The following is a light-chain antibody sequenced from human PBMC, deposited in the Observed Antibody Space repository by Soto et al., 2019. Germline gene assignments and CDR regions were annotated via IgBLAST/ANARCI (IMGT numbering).Light chain of an antibody. CDR2: GNS. CDR3: QSYDSSLSGANV. CDR1: SSNIGAGYD. V-gene: IGLV1-40*01. Sequence: QSVLTQPPSVSGAPGQRVTISCTGSSSNIGAGYDVHWYQQLPGTAPKLLIYGNSNRPSGVPDRFSGSKSGTSASLAITGLRAEDEADYYCQSYDSSLSGANVFGGGTKVTVL. J-gene: IGLJ2*01.